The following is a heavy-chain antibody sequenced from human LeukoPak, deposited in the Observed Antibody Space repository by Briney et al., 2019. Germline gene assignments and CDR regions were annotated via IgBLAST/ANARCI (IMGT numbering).Heavy chain of an antibody. CDR1: RFTFSTYS. J-gene: IGHJ5*02. CDR2: ISWNSGSI. V-gene: IGHV3-9*01. D-gene: IGHD6-19*01. Sequence: GGSLRLSCAASRFTFSTYSMNWVRQAPGKGLEWVSGISWNSGSIGYADSVKGRFTISRDNAKNSLYLQMNSLRAEDTALYYCAKGSGQWLVKSFDPWGQGTLVTVSS. CDR3: AKGSGQWLVKSFDP.